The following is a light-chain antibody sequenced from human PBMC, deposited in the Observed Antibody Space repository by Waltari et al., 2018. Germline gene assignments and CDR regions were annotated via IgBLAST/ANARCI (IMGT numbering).Light chain of an antibody. CDR3: QQYSSFST. Sequence: DIQITQSPSTLSASVGERVTISCRASQNVGTCLAWYQQKPGKAPKLMIYMASSLESGVPSGFSGSGSGTEFTLTISSLQPDDFATYYCQQYSSFSTFGQGTKV. CDR1: QNVGTC. CDR2: MAS. V-gene: IGKV1-5*03. J-gene: IGKJ2*01.